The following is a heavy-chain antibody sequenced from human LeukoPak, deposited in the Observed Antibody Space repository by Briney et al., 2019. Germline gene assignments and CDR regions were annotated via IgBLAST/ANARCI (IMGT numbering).Heavy chain of an antibody. D-gene: IGHD1-26*01. Sequence: SETLSLTCTVSGGSISTYYWSWIRQPPGRGLEWIGYIYYSGITDYSPSLKSRVTISIDASKKQFSLKLSSVTAADTAVYYCARWEASRVAFDIWGQGTLVTVSS. J-gene: IGHJ3*02. V-gene: IGHV4-59*01. CDR3: ARWEASRVAFDI. CDR1: GGSISTYY. CDR2: IYYSGIT.